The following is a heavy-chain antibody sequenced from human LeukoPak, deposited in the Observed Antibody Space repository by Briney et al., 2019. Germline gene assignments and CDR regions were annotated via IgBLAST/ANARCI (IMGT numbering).Heavy chain of an antibody. V-gene: IGHV4-59*01. CDR3: ARAKGAAQFDY. D-gene: IGHD6-25*01. CDR2: IYYSGGT. Sequence: NSSEALSLTCTVSGGSISSYYWSWIRQPPGKGLEWIGYIYYSGGTNYNPSLKSRVTISVDTSKNQFSLKLSSVTAADTAVYYCARAKGAAQFDYWGQGTLVTVSS. J-gene: IGHJ4*02. CDR1: GGSISSYY.